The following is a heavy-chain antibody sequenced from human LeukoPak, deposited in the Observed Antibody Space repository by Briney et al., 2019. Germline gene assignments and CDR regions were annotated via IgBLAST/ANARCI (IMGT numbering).Heavy chain of an antibody. J-gene: IGHJ4*02. Sequence: ASETLSLTCAVYGGSFSGYYWSWIRQPPGKELEWIGEINHSGSTNYNPSLKSRVTISVDTSKNQFSLKLSSVTAADTAVYYCARGKSYYYDSSGYYPYYFDYWGQGTLVTVSS. V-gene: IGHV4-34*01. CDR1: GGSFSGYY. CDR2: INHSGST. CDR3: ARGKSYYYDSSGYYPYYFDY. D-gene: IGHD3-22*01.